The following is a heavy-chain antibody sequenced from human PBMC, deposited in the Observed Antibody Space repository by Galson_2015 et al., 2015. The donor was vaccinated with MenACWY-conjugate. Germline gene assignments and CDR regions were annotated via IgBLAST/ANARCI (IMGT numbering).Heavy chain of an antibody. Sequence: QSGAQVKKPGESLRISCKGSGSSFTSYWISWVRQMPGTGLEWMGRIDPRDSYTNYSPSFQGHVTISADKSVSTAYLQWSSLKASDTAMYYCARQVLRARGSGSYYLFDYWGQGTLVTVSS. J-gene: IGHJ4*02. D-gene: IGHD3-10*01. CDR2: IDPRDSYT. CDR1: GSSFTSYW. V-gene: IGHV5-10-1*01. CDR3: ARQVLRARGSGSYYLFDY.